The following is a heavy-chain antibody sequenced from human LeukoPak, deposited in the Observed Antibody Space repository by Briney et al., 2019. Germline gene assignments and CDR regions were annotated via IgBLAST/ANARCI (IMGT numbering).Heavy chain of an antibody. V-gene: IGHV4-39*01. CDR3: ARLNTAMCL. D-gene: IGHD5-18*01. CDR2: IYYSGST. Sequence: SETLSLTCTVSGGSISSSSYYWGWIRQPPGKGLEWIGSIYYSGSTYYNPSLKSRVTISVDTSKNQFSLKLSSVTAADTAVYYCARLNTAMCLWGQGTLVTVSS. J-gene: IGHJ4*02. CDR1: GGSISSSSYY.